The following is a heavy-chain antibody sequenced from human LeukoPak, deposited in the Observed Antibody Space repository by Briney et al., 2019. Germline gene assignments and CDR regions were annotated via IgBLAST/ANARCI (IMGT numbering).Heavy chain of an antibody. D-gene: IGHD2-21*02. Sequence: GGSLRLSCAASGFTFSSYAVSWVRQAPGKGLECVSLISGSGGSTYYADSVKGRFTISRDNSKNTLYLQMNSLRAEDTALYYCAKGNKGDPRVYLDSWGQGTLVTVSS. CDR1: GFTFSSYA. CDR3: AKGNKGDPRVYLDS. J-gene: IGHJ4*02. CDR2: ISGSGGST. V-gene: IGHV3-23*01.